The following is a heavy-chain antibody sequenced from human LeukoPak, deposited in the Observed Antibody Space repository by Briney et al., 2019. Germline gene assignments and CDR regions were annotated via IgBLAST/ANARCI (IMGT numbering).Heavy chain of an antibody. CDR2: IYYSGRS. Sequence: SETLSLTCTVSCGSISSSSYYWGWVRQPPGKGLDRFGGIYYSGRSYCDPSLKSRVTKSVDTSKNQFSLKLSSVTAADTAVYYCASSVDTAMVASGVFDYWGQGTLVTVSS. CDR3: ASSVDTAMVASGVFDY. CDR1: CGSISSSSYY. V-gene: IGHV4-39*01. D-gene: IGHD5-18*01. J-gene: IGHJ4*02.